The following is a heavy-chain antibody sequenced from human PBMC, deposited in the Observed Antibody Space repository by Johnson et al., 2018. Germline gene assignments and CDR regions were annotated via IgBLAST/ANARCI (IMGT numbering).Heavy chain of an antibody. CDR1: GFTFSTYA. D-gene: IGHD6-6*01. CDR3: SRRGEQLVLGRIGAFDI. CDR2: ISKRGGST. Sequence: VQLVQSGGGLVQPGGSLRLSCAASGFTFSTYAMSWVRQAPGKGREWVSAISKRGGSTYYADSVKGRFTIPRDNSKNTLYLQMNSLRAEDTAVYYCSRRGEQLVLGRIGAFDIWGQGTMVTVSS. J-gene: IGHJ3*02. V-gene: IGHV3-23*04.